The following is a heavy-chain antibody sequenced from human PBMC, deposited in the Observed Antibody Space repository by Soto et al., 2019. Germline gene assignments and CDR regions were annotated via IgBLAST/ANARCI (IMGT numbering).Heavy chain of an antibody. D-gene: IGHD3-3*01. CDR2: TSSNGGST. CDR1: GFTFSSYA. J-gene: IGHJ3*02. V-gene: IGHV3-64D*08. Sequence: GGSLRLSCSASGFTFSSYAMHWVRQAPGKGLEYVSATSSNGGSTYYADSVKGRFTISRDNSKNTLYLQMSSLRAEDTAVYYCARRSEITIFGVATLLRAFDIWGQGTMVTVSS. CDR3: ARRSEITIFGVATLLRAFDI.